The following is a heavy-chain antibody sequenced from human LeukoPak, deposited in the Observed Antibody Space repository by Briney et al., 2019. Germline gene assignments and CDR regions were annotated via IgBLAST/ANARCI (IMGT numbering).Heavy chain of an antibody. CDR1: GYTFITYH. V-gene: IGHV1-46*01. CDR3: TRESDSTFYFDF. J-gene: IGHJ4*02. CDR2: IKSNVGTT. Sequence: ASVKVSCKTSGYTFITYHIHWVRQAPGQGLEWMGMIKSNVGTTHYPQKFQGRLTVTSDTSTSTVYMELSSLTSEDTAVYYCTRESDSTFYFDFWGQGTLVTVSS. D-gene: IGHD2-2*01.